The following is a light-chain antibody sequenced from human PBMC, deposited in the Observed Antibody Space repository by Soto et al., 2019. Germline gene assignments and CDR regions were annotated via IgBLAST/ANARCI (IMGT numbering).Light chain of an antibody. Sequence: EIVLTQSPATLSLSPGERATLSCRASQTVGGYLAWYQQKPGQAPRLLIYDASNRATGIPARFSGSGSGTDFPLTISSLEPEDFAVYYCQQRSNWPPGITFGPGTTVEIK. J-gene: IGKJ3*01. CDR1: QTVGGY. CDR3: QQRSNWPPGIT. V-gene: IGKV3-11*01. CDR2: DAS.